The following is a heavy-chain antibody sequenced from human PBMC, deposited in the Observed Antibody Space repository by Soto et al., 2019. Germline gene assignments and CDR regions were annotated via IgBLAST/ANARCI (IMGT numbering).Heavy chain of an antibody. V-gene: IGHV4-34*01. Sequence: SETLSLTCAVYGGSFSGYYWSWIRQPPGKGLEWIGEINHSGSTNYNPSLKSRVTISVDTSKNQFSLKLSSVTAADTAVYYCARGRPTKYSSSWYYFDYWGQGTLVTVSS. J-gene: IGHJ4*02. CDR1: GGSFSGYY. CDR2: INHSGST. D-gene: IGHD6-13*01. CDR3: ARGRPTKYSSSWYYFDY.